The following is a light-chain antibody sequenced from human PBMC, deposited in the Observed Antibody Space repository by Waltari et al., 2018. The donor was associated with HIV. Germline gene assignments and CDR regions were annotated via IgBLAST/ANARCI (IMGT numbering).Light chain of an antibody. J-gene: IGLJ2*01. CDR3: GTWDTTLSAVV. Sequence: QSVLTQPPSVSAAPGETGIISCSGSSSNIGNNYVSWDQQLPGTAPKLFIYDDDLRHSGIPDRFSGSRSGTSATLGITGLQTGDEADYYCGTWDTTLSAVVFGGGTKLTVL. CDR2: DDD. V-gene: IGLV1-51*01. CDR1: SSNIGNNY.